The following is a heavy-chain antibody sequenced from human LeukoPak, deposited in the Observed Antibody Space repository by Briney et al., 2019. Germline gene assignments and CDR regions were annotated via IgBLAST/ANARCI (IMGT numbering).Heavy chain of an antibody. Sequence: GGSLRLSCAASVFTVSSNYMSWVRQAPGKGLEWVSVIYSGGSTYYADSVKGRFTISRDNSKNTLYLQMNSLRAEDTAVYYCARAGLEAACFDYWGQGTLVTVSS. CDR2: IYSGGST. CDR3: ARAGLEAACFDY. V-gene: IGHV3-53*05. J-gene: IGHJ4*02. CDR1: VFTVSSNY. D-gene: IGHD6-13*01.